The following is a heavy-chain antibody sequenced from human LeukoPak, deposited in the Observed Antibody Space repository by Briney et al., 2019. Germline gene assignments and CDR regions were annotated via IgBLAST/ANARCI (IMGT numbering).Heavy chain of an antibody. V-gene: IGHV4-59*08. D-gene: IGHD6-13*01. CDR3: ARLEAAATYYFDY. Sequence: SETLSLTCTVSGGSISSYYWSWIRQPPAKGLEWIGYIYYSGSTNYNPSLKSRVTISVDTSKNQFSLKLSSVTAADTAVYYCARLEAAATYYFDYWGQGTLVTVSS. CDR1: GGSISSYY. CDR2: IYYSGST. J-gene: IGHJ4*02.